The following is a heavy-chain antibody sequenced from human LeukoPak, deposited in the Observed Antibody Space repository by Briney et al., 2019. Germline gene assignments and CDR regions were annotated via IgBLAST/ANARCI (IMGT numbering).Heavy chain of an antibody. J-gene: IGHJ4*02. CDR3: AKTGTYVLRYFDWYPWYFDY. Sequence: GGSLRLSCAASGFTFSSYGMHWVRQAPGKGLEWVAFIRYDGSNKYYADSVKGRFTISRDNSKNTLYLQMNSLRAEDTVVYYCAKTGTYVLRYFDWYPWYFDYWGQGTLVTVSS. CDR1: GFTFSSYG. CDR2: IRYDGSNK. D-gene: IGHD3-9*01. V-gene: IGHV3-30*02.